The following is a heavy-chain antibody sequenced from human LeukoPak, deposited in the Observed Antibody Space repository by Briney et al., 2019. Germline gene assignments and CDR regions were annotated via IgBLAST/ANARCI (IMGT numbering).Heavy chain of an antibody. Sequence: PSETLSLTCTVSGGSISNYFWSWIRQPPGKGLEWIGFITYSGSTDHNPSLKSRVTISVDASKNQFSLKLSSVTAADTAVYYCARRQNYYDSSGYFQYYFDYWGQGTLVTVSS. CDR2: ITYSGST. J-gene: IGHJ4*02. D-gene: IGHD3-22*01. V-gene: IGHV4-59*08. CDR3: ARRQNYYDSSGYFQYYFDY. CDR1: GGSISNYF.